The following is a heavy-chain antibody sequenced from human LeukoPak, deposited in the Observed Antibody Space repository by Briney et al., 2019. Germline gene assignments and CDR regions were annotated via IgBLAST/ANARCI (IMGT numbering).Heavy chain of an antibody. CDR3: ASGPPPTALYNWFDP. Sequence: ASVKVSCKTSGYGFTTYGLSWVRQAPGQGLEWMGGIIPIFGTANYAQKFQGRVTITADESTSTAYMELSSLRSEDTAVYYCASGPPPTALYNWFDPWGQGTLVTVSS. V-gene: IGHV1-69*13. J-gene: IGHJ5*02. CDR1: GYGFTTYG. CDR2: IIPIFGTA. D-gene: IGHD2-21*02.